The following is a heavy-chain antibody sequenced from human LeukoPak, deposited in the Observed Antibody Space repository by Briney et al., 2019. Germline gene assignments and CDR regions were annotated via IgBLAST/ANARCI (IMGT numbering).Heavy chain of an antibody. CDR3: AKSNGYFEY. V-gene: IGHV3-23*01. CDR1: GFTFSSYS. CDR2: ITSSGGRS. Sequence: GGSLRLSCAASGFTFSSYSMNWVRQAPGKGLEWVSTITSSGGRSYYADSVKGRFTISRDNSKNTLYLQMHSRRVEDTAVYYCAKSNGYFEYWGQGTLVPVSS. J-gene: IGHJ4*02. D-gene: IGHD3-22*01.